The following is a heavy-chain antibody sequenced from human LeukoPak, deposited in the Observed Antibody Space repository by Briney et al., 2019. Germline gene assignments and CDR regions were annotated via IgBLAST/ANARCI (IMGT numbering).Heavy chain of an antibody. CDR3: TRTVLDFKNGVCYDY. Sequence: ASVKVSSKTSGDTFTNYGISWVRQAPEQGLEWMGWISPYNGNTISAQKLQGRVTVTTDTTTSTHYIELRTLRSHDTAVYYCTRTVLDFKNGVCYDYWGQGTLVTVSS. V-gene: IGHV1-18*01. CDR2: ISPYNGNT. CDR1: GDTFTNYG. D-gene: IGHD2-8*01. J-gene: IGHJ4*02.